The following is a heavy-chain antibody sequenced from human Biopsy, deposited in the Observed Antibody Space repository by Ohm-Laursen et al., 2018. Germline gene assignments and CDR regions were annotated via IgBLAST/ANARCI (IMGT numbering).Heavy chain of an antibody. CDR2: IYLDGNT. V-gene: IGHV3-53*01. CDR3: VRGRAY. J-gene: IGHJ4*02. Sequence: SLRLSCAAPGFTFQNAWMSWVRQAPGKGLEWVSIIYLDGNTYYTDSVKGRFTISRDNSKNALYLQMNSLRPADTAKYYCVRGRAYWGQGTLVTVSS. CDR1: GFTFQNAW.